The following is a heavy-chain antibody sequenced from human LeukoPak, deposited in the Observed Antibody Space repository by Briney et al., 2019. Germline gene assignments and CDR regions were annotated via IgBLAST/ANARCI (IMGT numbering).Heavy chain of an antibody. Sequence: SETLSLTCAVYGGSFSGYYWSWIRQPPGKGLEWIGEINHSGSTNYNPSLKSRVTISVDTSKNQFSLKLSSVTAADTAVYYCASRGYCSSTSCPWGWFDPWGQGTLVTVSS. D-gene: IGHD2-2*03. V-gene: IGHV4-34*01. CDR2: INHSGST. J-gene: IGHJ5*02. CDR1: GGSFSGYY. CDR3: ASRGYCSSTSCPWGWFDP.